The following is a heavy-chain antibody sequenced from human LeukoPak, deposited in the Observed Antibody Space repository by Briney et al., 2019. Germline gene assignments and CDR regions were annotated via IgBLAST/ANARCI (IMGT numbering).Heavy chain of an antibody. D-gene: IGHD3-22*01. V-gene: IGHV2-70*01. CDR2: IDWDDDK. J-gene: IGHJ4*02. CDR3: ARDYYYDSSGYYHPGYYFDY. CDR1: GFSLRTSGMC. Sequence: SGPTLVKPTQTLTLTCTFSGFSLRTSGMCVSWIRQPPVKALEWLAPIDWDDDKYYSTSLKTRLTISKDTSKNQVVLTMTNMDPVDTATYYCARDYYYDSSGYYHPGYYFDYWGQGTLVTVSS.